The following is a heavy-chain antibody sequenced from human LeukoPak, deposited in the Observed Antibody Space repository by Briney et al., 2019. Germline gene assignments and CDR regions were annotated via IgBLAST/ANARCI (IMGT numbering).Heavy chain of an antibody. J-gene: IGHJ3*02. CDR2: ISSSSSYI. CDR1: GFTFSSYS. CDR3: ARVRIVVVTAIRVGGAFDI. Sequence: PGGSLRLSCAASGFTFSSYSMNWVRQAPGKGLEWVSSISSSSSYIYSADSVKGRFTISRDNAKNSLYLQMNSLRAEDTALYYCARVRIVVVTAIRVGGAFDIWGQGTMVTVSS. D-gene: IGHD2-21*02. V-gene: IGHV3-21*04.